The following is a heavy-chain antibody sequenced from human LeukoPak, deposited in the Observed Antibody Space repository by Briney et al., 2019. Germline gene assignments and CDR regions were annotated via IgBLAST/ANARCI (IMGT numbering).Heavy chain of an antibody. Sequence: ASVKVSCKASGYTFTGYYMHWMRQAPGQGPEWMGWINPNSGGTSYAQKFQGRVAITRDTSITTAYMDLSRLTSDDTAVYYCARDRYGDGFAHFDYWGQGALVTVSS. CDR2: INPNSGGT. D-gene: IGHD5-24*01. J-gene: IGHJ4*02. CDR1: GYTFTGYY. CDR3: ARDRYGDGFAHFDY. V-gene: IGHV1-2*02.